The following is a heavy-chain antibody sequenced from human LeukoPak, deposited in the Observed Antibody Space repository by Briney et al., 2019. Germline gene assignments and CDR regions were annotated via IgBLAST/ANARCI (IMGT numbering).Heavy chain of an antibody. Sequence: SEALSLTCTVSGGSITAGNHHWGWIRQPPGKGLEWIGSIYYSGSTYYNPSLKSRVTISVDTSKNQFSLKLSSVTAADTAVYYCARRYCSSTSCLLSWFDPWGQGTLVTVSS. CDR2: IYYSGST. J-gene: IGHJ5*02. V-gene: IGHV4-39*01. D-gene: IGHD2-2*01. CDR3: ARRYCSSTSCLLSWFDP. CDR1: GGSITAGNHH.